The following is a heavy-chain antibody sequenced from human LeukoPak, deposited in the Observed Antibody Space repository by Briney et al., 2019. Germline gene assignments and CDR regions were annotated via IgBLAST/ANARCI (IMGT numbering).Heavy chain of an antibody. V-gene: IGHV3-21*01. D-gene: IGHD5-18*01. J-gene: IGHJ4*02. CDR2: ISSSSSI. CDR3: ARASGDIVETATMGSY. CDR1: GFTFSSYS. Sequence: GGSLRLSCAASGFTFSSYSMSWVRQAPGKGLEWVSSISSSSSIYYADSVKGRFTISRDNAKNSLYLQMNSLRAEDTAVYYYARASGDIVETATMGSYWGQGTLVTVSS.